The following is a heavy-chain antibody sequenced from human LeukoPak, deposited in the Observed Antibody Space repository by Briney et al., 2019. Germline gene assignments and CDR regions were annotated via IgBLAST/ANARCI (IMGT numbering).Heavy chain of an antibody. CDR3: ARDGRVTTSVGLLGRNTYYYYYMDV. CDR1: GFTFSSYW. D-gene: IGHD4-17*01. J-gene: IGHJ6*03. CDR2: IKQDGSEK. Sequence: PGGSLRLSCAASGFTFSSYWMSWVRQAPGKGLEWVANIKQDGSEKYYVDSVKGRFTISRDNAKNSLYLQMNSLRAEDTAVYYCARDGRVTTSVGLLGRNTYYYYYMDVWGKGTTVTISS. V-gene: IGHV3-7*01.